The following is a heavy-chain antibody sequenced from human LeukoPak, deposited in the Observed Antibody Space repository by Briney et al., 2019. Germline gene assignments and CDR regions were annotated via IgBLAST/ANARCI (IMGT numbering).Heavy chain of an antibody. J-gene: IGHJ4*02. D-gene: IGHD2-21*02. CDR2: ISYDGSNK. Sequence: AGGSLRLSCAAAGFTFSSYGMHWVSQAPGKGLEWVAVISYDGSNKYYADSVKGRFTISRDNSKNTLYLQMNSLRAEDTAVYYCAKDNLPHYMKRYCGGDCYSDYWGQGTLVTVSS. CDR1: GFTFSSYG. V-gene: IGHV3-30*18. CDR3: AKDNLPHYMKRYCGGDCYSDY.